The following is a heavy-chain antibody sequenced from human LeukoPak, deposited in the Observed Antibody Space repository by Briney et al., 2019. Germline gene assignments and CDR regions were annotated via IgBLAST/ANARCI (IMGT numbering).Heavy chain of an antibody. CDR1: GYTFTSYG. Sequence: ASVKVSCKASGYTFTSYGISWVRQAPGQGLEWMGWISAYNGNTNYAQKLQGRVTMTTDTSTSTAYMELRSLRSDDTAVYYCARDGDFWSGYFYYYGMDVWGQGTTVTVSS. V-gene: IGHV1-18*01. CDR3: ARDGDFWSGYFYYYGMDV. CDR2: ISAYNGNT. D-gene: IGHD3-3*01. J-gene: IGHJ6*02.